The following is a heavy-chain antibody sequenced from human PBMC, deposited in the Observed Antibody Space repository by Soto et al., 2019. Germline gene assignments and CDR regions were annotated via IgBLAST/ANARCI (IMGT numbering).Heavy chain of an antibody. D-gene: IGHD2-15*01. CDR1: GGTFSSYA. CDR3: ARGVVVVVAAPIGTRTPNYGMDV. Sequence: QVQLVQSGAEVKKPGSSVKVSCKASGGTFSSYAISWVRQAPGQGLEWMGGIIPIFGTANYAQKFQGRVTITADESTSTADMELSSLRSEDTAVYYCARGVVVVVAAPIGTRTPNYGMDVWGQGTTVTVSS. V-gene: IGHV1-69*12. CDR2: IIPIFGTA. J-gene: IGHJ6*02.